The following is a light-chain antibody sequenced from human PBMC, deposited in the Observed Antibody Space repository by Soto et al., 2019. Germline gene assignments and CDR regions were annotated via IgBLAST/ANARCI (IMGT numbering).Light chain of an antibody. V-gene: IGKV3-20*01. CDR1: QSVSSAY. CDR2: AAS. Sequence: EIVLTQSPGTLSLSPGERATLSCRASQSVSSAYLAWYQHKPGQPPTLLIYAASSRVTGIPDRFSGSGSGTDFTLTISILEPEDFAVYYCQQYGSSSTWTFGQGTKVQIK. J-gene: IGKJ1*01. CDR3: QQYGSSSTWT.